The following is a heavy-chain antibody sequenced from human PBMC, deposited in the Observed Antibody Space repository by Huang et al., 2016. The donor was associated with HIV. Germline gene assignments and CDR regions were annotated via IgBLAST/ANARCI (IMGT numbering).Heavy chain of an antibody. J-gene: IGHJ4*02. CDR3: AKDPYSSSWFDHFDY. D-gene: IGHD6-13*01. CDR1: GFTFSSYA. Sequence: EVQLLESGGGLVQPGGSLRLSCAASGFTFSSYAMSWVRQAPGKGLDGVSGISGGGVSPYYADSGKGRFTISRDNSKNTLYLQMNSLRAEDAAVYYCAKDPYSSSWFDHFDYWGQGTLVTVSS. CDR2: ISGGGVSP. V-gene: IGHV3-23*01.